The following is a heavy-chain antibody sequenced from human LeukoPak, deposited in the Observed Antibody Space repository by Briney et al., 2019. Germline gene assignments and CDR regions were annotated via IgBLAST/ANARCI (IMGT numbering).Heavy chain of an antibody. CDR3: SRGYYYGSGTPVWFDP. CDR2: IRSKAYGGTT. V-gene: IGHV3-49*04. CDR1: GFTFGDYV. J-gene: IGHJ5*02. Sequence: GGSLRLSCAASGFTFGDYVINWVRQAPGKGLEWVGVIRSKAYGGTTEYAASVKGRFTISRDDSKSIAYLQINILKTEDTAVYYCSRGYYYGSGTPVWFDPWGQGTLVTVSS. D-gene: IGHD3-10*01.